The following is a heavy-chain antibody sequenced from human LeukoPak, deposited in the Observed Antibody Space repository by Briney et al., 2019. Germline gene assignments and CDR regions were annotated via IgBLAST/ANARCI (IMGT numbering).Heavy chain of an antibody. V-gene: IGHV3-30-3*01. D-gene: IGHD6-13*01. J-gene: IGHJ4*02. CDR1: GFTFSSYA. CDR2: ISYDGSNK. Sequence: GRSLRVSCAASGFTFSSYAMHWVRQAPGKGLEWVAVISYDGSNKYYADSVKGRFTISRDNSKNTMFLQMNSLRAEDTAVYYCAREWGSSSYDYWGQGTLVTVSS. CDR3: AREWGSSSYDY.